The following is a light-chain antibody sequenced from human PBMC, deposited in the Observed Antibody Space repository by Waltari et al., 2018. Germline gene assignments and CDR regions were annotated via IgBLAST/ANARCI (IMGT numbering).Light chain of an antibody. CDR1: SSDIGAYHH. CDR2: DVS. CDR3: ASYTSGSTHVA. Sequence: QSALTQPASVSGSPGQSITISCTGTSSDIGAYHHASWYQQFPGKAPKLIIYDVSKRPSGVSNRFSGSKSGDSASLTISGLQVDDEAHYHCASYTSGSTHVAFGGGTQVTVL. V-gene: IGLV2-14*01. J-gene: IGLJ2*01.